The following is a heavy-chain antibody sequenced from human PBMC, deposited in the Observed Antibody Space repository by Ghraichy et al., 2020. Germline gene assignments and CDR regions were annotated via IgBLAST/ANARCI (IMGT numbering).Heavy chain of an antibody. Sequence: LSLTCAASGLTFRTYYMSWVRQAPGKGLGWVANIKQDGSEKFYVDSVKGRFTISRDNAKNLLYLQMNSLRAEDTAVYYCAREDIVVVPAPMDDAFDIWGQGTMVIVSS. J-gene: IGHJ3*02. V-gene: IGHV3-7*03. D-gene: IGHD2-2*01. CDR2: IKQDGSEK. CDR1: GLTFRTYY. CDR3: AREDIVVVPAPMDDAFDI.